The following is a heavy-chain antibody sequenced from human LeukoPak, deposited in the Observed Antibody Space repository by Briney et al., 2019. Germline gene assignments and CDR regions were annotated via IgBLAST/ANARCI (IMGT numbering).Heavy chain of an antibody. CDR3: ARRDGYNYDY. J-gene: IGHJ4*02. CDR1: GFTFSSYG. D-gene: IGHD5-24*01. CDR2: IRYDGSNK. Sequence: GGSLRLSCAASGFTFSSYGMHWVRQAPGKGLEWVAFIRYDGSNKYYADSVKGRFTISGDNSKNTLYLQMNSLRAEDTAVYYCARRDGYNYDYWGQGTLVTVSS. V-gene: IGHV3-30*02.